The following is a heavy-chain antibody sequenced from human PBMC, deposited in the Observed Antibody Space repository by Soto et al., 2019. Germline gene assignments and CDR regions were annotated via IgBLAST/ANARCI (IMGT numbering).Heavy chain of an antibody. D-gene: IGHD2-8*01. CDR3: WRESNYFDY. Sequence: QVQLVQYGAEVKKPGASVKVSCKASGYSFTSYGISWVRQAPGKVLEWMGWISAYNGNTKYEQKLQGTVTMTTDTSPVTAEMEVRCLRSDGTAVYYCWRESNYFDYLGHGTLVTV. CDR1: GYSFTSYG. J-gene: IGHJ4*01. CDR2: ISAYNGNT. V-gene: IGHV1-18*01.